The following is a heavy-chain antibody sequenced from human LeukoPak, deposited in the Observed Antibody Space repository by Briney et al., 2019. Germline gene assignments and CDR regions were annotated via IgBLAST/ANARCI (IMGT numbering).Heavy chain of an antibody. CDR2: IYTSGST. J-gene: IGHJ6*03. V-gene: IGHV4-4*07. CDR3: ARGKLATKYYYYYYYMDV. Sequence: PSETLSLTCTVSGGSISSYYWSWIRQPAGKGLEWIGRIYTSGSTNYNPSLKSRVTISVDTSKNQFSLKLSSVTAADTAVYYCARGKLATKYYYYYYYMDVWGKGTTVTVSS. CDR1: GGSISSYY. D-gene: IGHD6-13*01.